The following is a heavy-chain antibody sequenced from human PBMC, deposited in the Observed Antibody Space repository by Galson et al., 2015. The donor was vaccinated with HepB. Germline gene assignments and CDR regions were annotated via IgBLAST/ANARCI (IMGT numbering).Heavy chain of an antibody. CDR2: ISGYNGDT. V-gene: IGHV1-18*01. J-gene: IGHJ4*02. D-gene: IGHD3-10*01. CDR3: ARPTLGSFDC. Sequence: SVKVSCKASGYTFISYGISWVRQAPGQGLQLMGWISGYNGDTYYAQNFQGRVTMTTDTSTSTAYMELRSLRSDDTAVYYCARPTLGSFDCWGQGTLVTASS. CDR1: GYTFISYG.